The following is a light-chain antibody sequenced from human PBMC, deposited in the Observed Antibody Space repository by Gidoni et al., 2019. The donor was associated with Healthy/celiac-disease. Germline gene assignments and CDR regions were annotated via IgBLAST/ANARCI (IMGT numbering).Light chain of an antibody. J-gene: IGLJ1*01. V-gene: IGLV2-14*01. Sequence: QSALTQPASVYGSPGQSITISCTGTSRDVGGYNYVSWYQQHPGKAPKLMIYEVSNRPSGVSNRFSGSKSGNTASLTISGLQAEDEADYYCSSYTSSSTLYVFGTGTKVTVL. CDR1: SRDVGGYNY. CDR3: SSYTSSSTLYV. CDR2: EVS.